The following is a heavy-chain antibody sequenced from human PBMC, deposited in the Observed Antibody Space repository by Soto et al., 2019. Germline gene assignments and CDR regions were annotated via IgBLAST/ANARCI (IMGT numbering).Heavy chain of an antibody. J-gene: IGHJ5*02. CDR2: IGTRSDI. CDR3: ARGLSRRILNYLDP. D-gene: IGHD2-15*01. V-gene: IGHV3-21*06. Sequence: GGSLRLSCAASGFTFSSFAMHWVRQSPGKGLEWVSSIGTRSDIYYADSVKGRFTISRDNAKNTLYLQMNSLRVEDTAVYYCARGLSRRILNYLDPWGQGVLVTVSS. CDR1: GFTFSSFA.